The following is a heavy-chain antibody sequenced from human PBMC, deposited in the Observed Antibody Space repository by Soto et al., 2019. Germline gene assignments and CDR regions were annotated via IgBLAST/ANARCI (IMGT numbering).Heavy chain of an antibody. Sequence: PSETLSLPCAVSDGSVNNHKWCRWVRQPPGKGLECIGEIHSSGYTNYNPSLKSRATIFVDKPKNQFSVKLTSVTAADTAVYFCAGQWLGGYSGFDPWGQGTLVTVSS. D-gene: IGHD6-19*01. CDR1: DGSVNNHKW. V-gene: IGHV4-4*02. CDR3: AGQWLGGYSGFDP. CDR2: IHSSGYT. J-gene: IGHJ5*02.